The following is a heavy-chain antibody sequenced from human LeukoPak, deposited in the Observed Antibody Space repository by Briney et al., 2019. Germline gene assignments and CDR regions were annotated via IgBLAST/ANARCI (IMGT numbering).Heavy chain of an antibody. D-gene: IGHD3-3*01. Sequence: ASVKVSCRASGYTFTSYDINWVRQATGQGLEWMGWMNPNSGNTGYAQKFQGRVTMTRNTSISTAYMELSSLRSEDTAVYYCARGREVRFLEWLSTSYYSDYWGQGTLVTVS. CDR2: MNPNSGNT. V-gene: IGHV1-8*01. CDR1: GYTFTSYD. J-gene: IGHJ4*02. CDR3: ARGREVRFLEWLSTSYYSDY.